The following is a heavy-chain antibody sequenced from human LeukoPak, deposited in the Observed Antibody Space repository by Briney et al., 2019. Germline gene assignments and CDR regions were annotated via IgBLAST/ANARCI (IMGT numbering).Heavy chain of an antibody. D-gene: IGHD2-15*01. CDR2: INHSGST. V-gene: IGHV4-34*01. CDR3: ARRGSTYCSGGSCYGWFDP. J-gene: IGHJ5*02. Sequence: PSETLSLTCAVYGGSFSGYYWSWIRQPPGKGLEWIGEINHSGSTNYNPSLKSRVTISVDTSKNQFSPKLSSVTAADTAVYYCARRGSTYCSGGSCYGWFDPWGQGTLVTVSS. CDR1: GGSFSGYY.